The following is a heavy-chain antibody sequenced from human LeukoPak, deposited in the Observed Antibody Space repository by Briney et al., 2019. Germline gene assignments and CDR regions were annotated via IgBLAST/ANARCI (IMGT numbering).Heavy chain of an antibody. J-gene: IGHJ4*02. D-gene: IGHD6-13*01. CDR2: IYSGGST. V-gene: IGHV3-53*01. Sequence: PGGSLRLSCAASGFTFSSYTMNWVRQAPGKGLEWVSVIYSGGSTYYADSVKGRFTIPRDNSKNTLYLQMNSLRAEDTAVYYCASHSSSWYGFDYWGQGTLVTVSS. CDR1: GFTFSSYT. CDR3: ASHSSSWYGFDY.